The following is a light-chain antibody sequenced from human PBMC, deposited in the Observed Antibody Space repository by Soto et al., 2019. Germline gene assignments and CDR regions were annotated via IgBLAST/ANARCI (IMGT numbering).Light chain of an antibody. CDR2: DAS. CDR3: QQRSNWIT. Sequence: EIVMTQSPATLSVSPGGRATLSCRASQSISDTLAWYQQKPGQAPRLLIYDASTRATGIPARFSGSGSGTDFTLTISSLEPEDFVVYYCQQRSNWITFGQGTRLEIK. V-gene: IGKV3-11*01. J-gene: IGKJ5*01. CDR1: QSISDT.